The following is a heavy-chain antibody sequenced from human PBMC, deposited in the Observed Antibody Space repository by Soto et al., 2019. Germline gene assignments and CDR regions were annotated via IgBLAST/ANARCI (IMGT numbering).Heavy chain of an antibody. CDR1: GYSFTSYW. V-gene: IGHV5-51*01. D-gene: IGHD6-19*01. J-gene: IGHJ6*02. CDR2: IYPGDSDT. Sequence: GASLKISCKGSGYSFTSYWIGWVRQMPGKGLEWMGIIYPGDSDTLYSLSFQGQFTISADKSISTSYLQWSSLTASDTAMYYCARHNIGSGWYGGASTGPLKVYYYGMDVWGQGTTVTVSS. CDR3: ARHNIGSGWYGGASTGPLKVYYYGMDV.